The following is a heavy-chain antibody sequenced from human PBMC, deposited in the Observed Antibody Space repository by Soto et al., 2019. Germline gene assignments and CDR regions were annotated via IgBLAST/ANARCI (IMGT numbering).Heavy chain of an antibody. D-gene: IGHD2-2*01. CDR2: IYHSGST. J-gene: IGHJ5*02. CDR1: SGSISSSNW. CDR3: ARDGLGYCSSTSCYSWFDP. V-gene: IGHV4-4*02. Sequence: QVQLQESGPGLVKPSGTLSLTCAVSSGSISSSNWWSWVRQPPGKGLEWIGEIYHSGSTNYNPSLNSRVTISVAKSKNQFSLKLSSVTAADTAVYYCARDGLGYCSSTSCYSWFDPWGQGTLVTVSS.